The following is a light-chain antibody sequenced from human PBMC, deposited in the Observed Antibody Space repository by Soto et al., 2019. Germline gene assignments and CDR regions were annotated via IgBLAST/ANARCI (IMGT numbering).Light chain of an antibody. V-gene: IGKV3-15*01. Sequence: EIVMTQSPATLSVSPGERATLSCRAGQSVSSNLAWYQQKPGQAPRLLIYGASTRATGIPARFSGSGSGTEFTLTISSLQSEDFAVYYCQQYNNWPPMAFGRGTKVEIK. CDR1: QSVSSN. CDR3: QQYNNWPPMA. CDR2: GAS. J-gene: IGKJ1*01.